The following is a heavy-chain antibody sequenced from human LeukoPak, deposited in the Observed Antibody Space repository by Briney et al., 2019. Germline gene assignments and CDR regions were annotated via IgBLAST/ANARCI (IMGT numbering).Heavy chain of an antibody. V-gene: IGHV3-30*18. D-gene: IGHD3-22*01. CDR1: GFTFSSYG. CDR2: ISYDGNDK. J-gene: IGHJ1*01. Sequence: GRSLRLSCAASGFTFSSYGMHWVRQAPGKGLEWVAVISYDGNDKYYADSVKGRFSISRDNSKNTLYLEMSSLRTEDTAVYYCAKDPYSSRMEYFQYWGQGTLVIVSS. CDR3: AKDPYSSRMEYFQY.